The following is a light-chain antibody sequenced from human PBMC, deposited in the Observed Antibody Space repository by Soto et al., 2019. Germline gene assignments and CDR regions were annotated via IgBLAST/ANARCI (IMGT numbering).Light chain of an antibody. Sequence: DIQMTQSPSSLSASLGDRVTITCRASQGIGVYLAWFQQKPGNVPKLLIYAASTLQSGVPSRLRGSGSGTDFTLTISSLQPEDVATYYCQKYNSAPLTFGGGTKVEIK. J-gene: IGKJ4*01. CDR2: AAS. V-gene: IGKV1-27*01. CDR1: QGIGVY. CDR3: QKYNSAPLT.